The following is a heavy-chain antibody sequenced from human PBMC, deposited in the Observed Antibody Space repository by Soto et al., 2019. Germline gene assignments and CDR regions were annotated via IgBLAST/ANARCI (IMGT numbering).Heavy chain of an antibody. J-gene: IGHJ4*02. D-gene: IGHD3-16*02. CDR2: INHSGST. CDR3: AREFLYYDYVWGSYRFAQIDY. V-gene: IGHV4-34*01. CDR1: GGSFSGYY. Sequence: KTSETLSLTCAVYGGSFSGYYWSWIRQPPGKGLEWIGEINHSGSTNYNPSLKSRVTISVDTSKNQFSLKLSSVTAADTAVYYCAREFLYYDYVWGSYRFAQIDYWGQGTLVTVSS.